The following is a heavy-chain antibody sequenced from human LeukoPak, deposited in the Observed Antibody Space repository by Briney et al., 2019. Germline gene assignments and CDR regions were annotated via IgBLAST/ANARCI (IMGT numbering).Heavy chain of an antibody. J-gene: IGHJ4*02. CDR2: ISYDGSNK. D-gene: IGHD3-10*01. Sequence: GGSLRLSCAAPGFTFRSYAMHWVRQAPGKGLEGVAVISYDGSNKYSADSVKARFTISRDNSTNTLYLQMNTLRAEDTAVYYCARDDAIVRGVISAYWGQGTLVTVSS. CDR1: GFTFRSYA. CDR3: ARDDAIVRGVISAY. V-gene: IGHV3-30*04.